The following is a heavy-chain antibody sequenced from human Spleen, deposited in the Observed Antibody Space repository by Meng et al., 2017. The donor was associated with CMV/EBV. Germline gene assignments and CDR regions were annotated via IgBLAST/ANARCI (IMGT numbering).Heavy chain of an antibody. J-gene: IGHJ5*02. CDR2: IYYSGAA. Sequence: CTVSGASIDHAAYYWNWSRQPPWKGLEWIGYIYYSGAANYNPSLRSRLNLSIVTSKNQFSLNLTSVTAADTAIYSCARGFRLNWFDPWGPGTLVTVSS. CDR3: ARGFRLNWFDP. V-gene: IGHV4-30-4*08. D-gene: IGHD2-21*01. CDR1: GASIDHAAYY.